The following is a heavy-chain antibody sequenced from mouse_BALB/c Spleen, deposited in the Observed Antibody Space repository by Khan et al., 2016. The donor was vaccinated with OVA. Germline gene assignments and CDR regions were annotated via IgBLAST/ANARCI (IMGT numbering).Heavy chain of an antibody. D-gene: IGHD1-1*02. J-gene: IGHJ3*01. CDR3: SRYGGNYGWFAY. Sequence: VELVESGAELMKPGASVKISCKATGYTFSSYWIEWVKQRPGHGLVWVGEILPGSGSTNYNEKFKGKATFTADTSSNTFYMQLSSLTSEDSAVYYCSRYGGNYGWFAYWGQGTLVTVSA. CDR2: ILPGSGST. CDR1: GYTFSSYW. V-gene: IGHV1-9*01.